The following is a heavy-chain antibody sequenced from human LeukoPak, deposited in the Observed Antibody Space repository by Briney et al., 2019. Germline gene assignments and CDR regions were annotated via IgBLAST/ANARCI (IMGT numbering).Heavy chain of an antibody. J-gene: IGHJ1*01. Sequence: ASVKVSCKASGYTFTSYGISWVRQAPGQGLEWMGWISAYNGNTNYAQKLQGRVTMTTDTSTSTAYMELRSLRSDDTAVYYCARDRKLYCSGGSCYSALTPAEYFQHWGQGTLVTVSS. CDR3: ARDRKLYCSGGSCYSALTPAEYFQH. CDR2: ISAYNGNT. CDR1: GYTFTSYG. V-gene: IGHV1-18*01. D-gene: IGHD2-15*01.